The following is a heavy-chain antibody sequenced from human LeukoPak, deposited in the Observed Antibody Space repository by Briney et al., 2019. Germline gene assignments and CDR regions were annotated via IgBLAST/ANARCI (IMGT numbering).Heavy chain of an antibody. J-gene: IGHJ4*02. V-gene: IGHV1-46*01. CDR3: ARGCYDILTGYSPPAYYFDY. CDR1: GYTFTSYY. Sequence: ASVKVSCKASGYTFTSYYMHWVRQAPGQGLEWMGIINPSGGSTGYAQKFQGRVTMTRDTSTSTVYMELSSLRSEDTAVYYCARGCYDILTGYSPPAYYFDYWGQGTLVTVSS. CDR2: INPSGGST. D-gene: IGHD3-9*01.